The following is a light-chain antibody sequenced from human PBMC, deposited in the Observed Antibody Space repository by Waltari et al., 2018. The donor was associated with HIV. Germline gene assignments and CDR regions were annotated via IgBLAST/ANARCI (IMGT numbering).Light chain of an antibody. J-gene: IGKJ1*01. CDR1: QSLAYSDGNTH. V-gene: IGKV2-30*01. Sequence: EVVLTQSPLALPVTLGQPASISCRSSQSLAYSDGNTHLNWFQQRPGQSPRRLIYKVSNRDSGVPDRFSGSWSGTDFTLNISRVEAEDVGFYYCMQGTHWPPSWTFGQGTKVEIK. CDR3: MQGTHWPPSWT. CDR2: KVS.